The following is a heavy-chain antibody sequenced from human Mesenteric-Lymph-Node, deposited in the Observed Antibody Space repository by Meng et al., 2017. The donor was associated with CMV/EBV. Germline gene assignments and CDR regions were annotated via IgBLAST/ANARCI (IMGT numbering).Heavy chain of an antibody. CDR2: IYSGGST. D-gene: IGHD3-10*01. CDR1: GFTVSSNY. Sequence: GESLKISCAASGFTVSSNYMSWVRQAPGKGLEWVSVIYSGGSTYYADSVKGRFTISRDNSRGTVFLQLDSLKVDDTAVYYCAKSRSYYGSGSYLDSWGQGTLVTVSS. J-gene: IGHJ4*02. V-gene: IGHV3-53*01. CDR3: AKSRSYYGSGSYLDS.